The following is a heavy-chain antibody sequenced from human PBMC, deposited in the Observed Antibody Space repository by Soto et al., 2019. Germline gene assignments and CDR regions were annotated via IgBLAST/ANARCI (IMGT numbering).Heavy chain of an antibody. CDR3: AREERKGIISWFDP. CDR1: GSSVSGVDYF. V-gene: IGHV4-30-4*01. CDR2: IYYTGIT. J-gene: IGHJ5*02. D-gene: IGHD2-21*01. Sequence: SETLSLTCTVSGSSVSGVDYFWSWIRQSPGKGLEWIGYIYYTGITHLNPSLKSRLTMAVDTSKNEFSLKLTSVSAADTAVYFCAREERKGIISWFDPWGQGTPVTAPQ.